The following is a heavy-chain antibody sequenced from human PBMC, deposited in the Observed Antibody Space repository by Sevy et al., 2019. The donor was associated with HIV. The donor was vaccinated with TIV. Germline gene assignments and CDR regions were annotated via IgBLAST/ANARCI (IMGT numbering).Heavy chain of an antibody. CDR1: GFIVTSHY. D-gene: IGHD3-3*01. Sequence: GGSLRLSCAASGFIVTSHYMAWVRQAPGKGLEWVSSIYTGGGTYYADSVKGRFTISRDNSKNTVYLQMNSLRAEDTAVYYCAKWGDHDFWSSYSYFDYWGQGALVTVSS. CDR3: AKWGDHDFWSSYSYFDY. CDR2: IYTGGGT. J-gene: IGHJ4*02. V-gene: IGHV3-53*01.